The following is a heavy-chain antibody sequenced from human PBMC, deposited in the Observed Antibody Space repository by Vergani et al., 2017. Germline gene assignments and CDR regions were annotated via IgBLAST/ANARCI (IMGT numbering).Heavy chain of an antibody. CDR3: ARAYSRNWSPLDY. D-gene: IGHD6-13*01. CDR1: GFTFSNYA. CDR2: ISGSGGNT. Sequence: EVQLLESGGGLVQPGGSLRLSCAASGFTFSNYAMSWVRQAPGKGLEWVSAISGSGGNTYYTDSVKGRFTISRDNSEDTLYLQMNSLRAEDTALYYCARAYSRNWSPLDYWGQGTLFTISS. J-gene: IGHJ4*02. V-gene: IGHV3-23*01.